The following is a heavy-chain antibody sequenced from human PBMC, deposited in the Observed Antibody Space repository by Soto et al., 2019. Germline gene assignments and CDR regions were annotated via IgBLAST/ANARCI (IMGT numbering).Heavy chain of an antibody. D-gene: IGHD2-21*02. V-gene: IGHV1-69*12. CDR2: IMPIFRAP. CDR3: ASWLKGTDIGNYYYGMDV. Sequence: QVQLVQSGAEVKKPGSSVKVSCKASGGAFSDYAFSWVRQAPGQGLEWLGGIMPIFRAPDYAQKFQGRVTITADEFPRTAYMEMNSLRSEDTAVYYCASWLKGTDIGNYYYGMDVWGQGTTVTVS. CDR1: GGAFSDYA. J-gene: IGHJ6*02.